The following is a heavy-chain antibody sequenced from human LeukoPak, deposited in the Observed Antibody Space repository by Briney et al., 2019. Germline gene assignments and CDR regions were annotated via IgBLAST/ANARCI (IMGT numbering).Heavy chain of an antibody. V-gene: IGHV4-59*12. Sequence: SETLSLTCTVSGGSISSYYWSWIRQPPGKGLEWIGYIYYSGSTNYNPSLKSRVTISVDTSKNQFSLKLSSVTAADTAVYYCARASDIVVVPAPYYYYGMDVWGQGTTVTVSS. CDR2: IYYSGST. CDR1: GGSISSYY. CDR3: ARASDIVVVPAPYYYYGMDV. J-gene: IGHJ6*02. D-gene: IGHD2-2*01.